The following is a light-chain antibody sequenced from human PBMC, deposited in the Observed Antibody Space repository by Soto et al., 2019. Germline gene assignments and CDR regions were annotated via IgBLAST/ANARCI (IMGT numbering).Light chain of an antibody. Sequence: DIVMTPSPDILSVSPGKRATLSCRASQSIITDLAWYKERPGQASSLLIYGASTRATGILARFSGSESGTEFTLTIRSLQSEEFTVYYCHQFYRGWTFRQGIKVEIE. CDR3: HQFYRGWT. CDR1: QSIITD. V-gene: IGKV3-15*01. J-gene: IGKJ1*01. CDR2: GAS.